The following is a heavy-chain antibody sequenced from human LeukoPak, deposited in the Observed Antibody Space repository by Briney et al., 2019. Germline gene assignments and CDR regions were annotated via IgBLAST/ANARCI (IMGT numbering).Heavy chain of an antibody. CDR3: ARAPPVATRRGGIAYYFDY. J-gene: IGHJ4*02. V-gene: IGHV1-8*03. CDR2: MNPNSGNT. CDR1: GYTFTTYG. Sequence: ASVKVSCKASGYTFTTYGISWVRQAPGQGLEWMGWMNPNSGNTGYAQKFQGRVTITRNTSISTAYMELSSLRSEDTAVYYCARAPPVATRRGGIAYYFDYWGQGTLVTVSS. D-gene: IGHD5-12*01.